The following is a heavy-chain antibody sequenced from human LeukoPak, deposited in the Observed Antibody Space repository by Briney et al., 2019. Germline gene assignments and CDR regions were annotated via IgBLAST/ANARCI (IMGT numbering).Heavy chain of an antibody. V-gene: IGHV3-74*01. D-gene: IGHD3-16*01. J-gene: IGHJ4*02. Sequence: GGSLRLSCAVSGFSFSNDWMHWVRQAPGKGLVWVARINLHGTTVDYADSVRGRFTISRDNDKNTLFLQMNSLRAEDTAVYYCASAYTYFPLGDHWGQGTLVTVSS. CDR2: INLHGTTV. CDR3: ASAYTYFPLGDH. CDR1: GFSFSNDW.